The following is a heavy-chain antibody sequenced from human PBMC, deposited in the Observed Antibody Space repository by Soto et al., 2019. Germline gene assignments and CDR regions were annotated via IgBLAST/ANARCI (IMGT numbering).Heavy chain of an antibody. J-gene: IGHJ4*02. CDR2: ISYGGSKI. V-gene: IGHV3-30-3*01. Sequence: QVQVVESGGGVVQPGRSLRLSCAASGFTFSSYAMHWVRQAPGKGLELVAVISYGGSKIYYADSVKGLFTIYRDNSMKTLYPQMNSLRAEDTAVSHCARPLYSGSYSDYYFDYWGKGTLVTVSS. CDR1: GFTFSSYA. CDR3: ARPLYSGSYSDYYFDY. D-gene: IGHD1-26*01.